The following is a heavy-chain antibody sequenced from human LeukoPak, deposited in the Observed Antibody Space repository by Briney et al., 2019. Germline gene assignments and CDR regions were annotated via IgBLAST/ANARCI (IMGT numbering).Heavy chain of an antibody. CDR1: GYTFSSYG. D-gene: IGHD5-12*01. CDR2: MSGYNGHA. Sequence: ASVKVSCKASGYTFSSYGLTWVRQAPGQALEWMGWMSGYNGHANYAQKCQGRVTMTTDTSTYTAYMELRSLRSDDTAVYFCVRRDIFDSGYDDYWGQGTLVSVSS. V-gene: IGHV1-18*01. J-gene: IGHJ4*02. CDR3: VRRDIFDSGYDDY.